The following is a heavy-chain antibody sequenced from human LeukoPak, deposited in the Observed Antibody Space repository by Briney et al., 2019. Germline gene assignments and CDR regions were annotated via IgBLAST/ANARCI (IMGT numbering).Heavy chain of an antibody. CDR1: GGSFSDYY. D-gene: IGHD3-16*01. V-gene: IGHV4-34*01. CDR3: AREASQKGAHYMDV. CDR2: INHSGST. Sequence: PSETLSLTCAVYGGSFSDYYWSWIRQPPGKGLEWVGEINHSGSTNYYPSPKSRVSISLDTSKNQFSLKLSSVTAADTAVYYCAREASQKGAHYMDVWGKGTTVTISS. J-gene: IGHJ6*03.